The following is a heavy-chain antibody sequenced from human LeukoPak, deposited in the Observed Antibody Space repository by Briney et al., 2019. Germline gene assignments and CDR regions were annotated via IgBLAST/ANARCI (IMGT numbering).Heavy chain of an antibody. Sequence: PGGSLRLSCAVSGFTFSSYWMSWVRQAPGKGLEWVSNIKQDGSEKYYVDSAKGRFTISRDNAKNSLYLQMNSLRAEDTAVYYCASGIVGATYFDYWGQGTLVTVSS. CDR1: GFTFSSYW. V-gene: IGHV3-7*01. J-gene: IGHJ4*02. D-gene: IGHD1-26*01. CDR2: IKQDGSEK. CDR3: ASGIVGATYFDY.